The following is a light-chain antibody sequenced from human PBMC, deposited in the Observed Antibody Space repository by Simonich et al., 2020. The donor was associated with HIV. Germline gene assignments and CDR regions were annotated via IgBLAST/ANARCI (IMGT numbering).Light chain of an antibody. CDR3: SSYTSSSTVV. CDR2: DVS. V-gene: IGLV2-14*01. J-gene: IGLJ2*01. CDR1: SSDVGGYNY. Sequence: QSALTQPASVSGSPGQSITISCTGTSSDVGGYNYASWYQKHPGKAPKIMIYDVSKRPSGVFTRFSGSKSGNTASLTISGLQAEDEADYYCSSYTSSSTVVFGGGTKLTVL.